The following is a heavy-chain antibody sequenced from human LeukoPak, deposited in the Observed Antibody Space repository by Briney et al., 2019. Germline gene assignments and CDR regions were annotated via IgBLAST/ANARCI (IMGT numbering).Heavy chain of an antibody. D-gene: IGHD1-26*01. CDR2: IRDSGSST. Sequence: GGALRLSCAASGFTFSSYAMSWVRQAPGKGLEWVSAIRDSGSSTHYADSVKGRFTTSRDNSKNTLFLQMNSLRAEDTAIYYCAKYGPQDSGSSHFDYWGQAAKLTVSS. J-gene: IGHJ4*02. V-gene: IGHV3-23*01. CDR1: GFTFSSYA. CDR3: AKYGPQDSGSSHFDY.